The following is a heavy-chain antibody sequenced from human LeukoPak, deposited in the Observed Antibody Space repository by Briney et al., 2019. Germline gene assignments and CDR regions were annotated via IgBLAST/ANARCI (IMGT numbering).Heavy chain of an antibody. CDR3: ASGPRWHAFDI. D-gene: IGHD4-23*01. CDR2: IDSDGSST. V-gene: IGHV3-74*01. Sequence: GGSLRLSCAASRFTFSTYGMSWVRQAPGKGLVWVSRIDSDGSSTNYADSVQGRFTISRDNAKNTLYLQMNNLRAEDTAVYHCASGPRWHAFDIWGQGAMVTVSS. CDR1: RFTFSTYG. J-gene: IGHJ3*02.